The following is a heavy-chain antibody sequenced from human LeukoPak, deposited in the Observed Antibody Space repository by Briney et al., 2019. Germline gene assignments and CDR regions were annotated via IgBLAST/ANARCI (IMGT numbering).Heavy chain of an antibody. D-gene: IGHD3-9*01. Sequence: GGSLRLSCAASGFTFSDYYMSWIRQAPGKGLEWVSYISSSSSYTNYADSVKGRFTISRDNAKNSLYLQMNSLKTEDTAVYYCTRDQLRYFDWLLVGMDVWGKGTTVTVSS. CDR2: ISSSSSYT. V-gene: IGHV3-11*05. CDR1: GFTFSDYY. CDR3: TRDQLRYFDWLLVGMDV. J-gene: IGHJ6*04.